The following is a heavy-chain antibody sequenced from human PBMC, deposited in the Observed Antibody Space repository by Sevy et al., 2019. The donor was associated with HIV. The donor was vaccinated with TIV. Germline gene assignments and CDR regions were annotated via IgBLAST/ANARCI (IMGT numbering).Heavy chain of an antibody. V-gene: IGHV3-23*01. CDR3: TKASRAAAGSQPFYFDY. J-gene: IGHJ4*02. CDR2: ITDSGGST. CDR1: GFTFSTYA. Sequence: GGYLRLSCAASGFTFSTYAMSWVRQAPGKGLEWVSIITDSGGSTYSADSVKGRFTISRDNSKNTLYLQMNSLRAEDTALYYCTKASRAAAGSQPFYFDYWGQGTLVTVSS. D-gene: IGHD6-13*01.